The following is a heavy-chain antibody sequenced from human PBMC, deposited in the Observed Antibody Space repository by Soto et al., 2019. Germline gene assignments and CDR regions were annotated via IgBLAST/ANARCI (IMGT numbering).Heavy chain of an antibody. V-gene: IGHV1-69*01. D-gene: IGHD3-16*01. Sequence: QVQLVQSGAEVKKPGSLVKVSCKASGGTFSSYAISWVRQAPGQGLEWMGGIIPIFGTANYAQKFQGRVTITADESTSTAYMELSSLRSEDTAVYYCAGGGNDYVWGSRHYYYGMDVWGQGTTVTVSS. CDR3: AGGGNDYVWGSRHYYYGMDV. J-gene: IGHJ6*02. CDR1: GGTFSSYA. CDR2: IIPIFGTA.